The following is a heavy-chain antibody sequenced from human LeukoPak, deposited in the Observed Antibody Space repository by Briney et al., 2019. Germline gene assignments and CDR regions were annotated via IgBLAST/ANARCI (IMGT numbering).Heavy chain of an antibody. CDR3: ARGPTRYYFDY. CDR2: IYYSGST. Sequence: SETLSLTCTVSGGSISSYYWSWIRQPPGKGLEWIGYIYYSGSTNYNPSLKSRVTISVDTSKNQFSLKLSSVTAAGTAVYYCARGPTRYYFDYWGQGTLVTVSS. CDR1: GGSISSYY. V-gene: IGHV4-59*01. J-gene: IGHJ4*02. D-gene: IGHD2-15*01.